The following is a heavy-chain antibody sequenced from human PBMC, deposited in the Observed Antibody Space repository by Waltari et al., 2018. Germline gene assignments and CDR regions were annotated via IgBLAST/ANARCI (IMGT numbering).Heavy chain of an antibody. CDR2: IVVGSGNT. V-gene: IGHV1-58*01. Sequence: QMQLVQSGPEVKKPGTSVKVSCKASGFTFTSSAVQWVRQARGQRLEWIGWIVVGSGNTNYAQKFQERVTITRDMSTSTAYVELSSLRSEDTAVYYCAAETVEETQFQHWGQGTLVTVSS. J-gene: IGHJ1*01. D-gene: IGHD4-17*01. CDR3: AAETVEETQFQH. CDR1: GFTFTSSA.